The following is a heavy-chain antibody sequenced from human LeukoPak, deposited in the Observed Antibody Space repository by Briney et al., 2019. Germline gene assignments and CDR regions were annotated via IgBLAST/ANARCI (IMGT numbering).Heavy chain of an antibody. CDR3: ARQGCSGGSCYYSKNYGMDV. D-gene: IGHD2-15*01. V-gene: IGHV4-59*08. Sequence: SETLSLSCTVSGGSISSYYWSWIRQPPGKGLEWIGYIYYSGSTTYNSSLKSRVTISVDTSKNQFSLKLSSVTAADTAVYYCARQGCSGGSCYYSKNYGMDVWSQGTTVTVSS. J-gene: IGHJ6*02. CDR1: GGSISSYY. CDR2: IYYSGST.